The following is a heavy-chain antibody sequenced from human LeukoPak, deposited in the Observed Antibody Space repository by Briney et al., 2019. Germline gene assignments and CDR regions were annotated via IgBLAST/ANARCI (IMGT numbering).Heavy chain of an antibody. Sequence: PSETLSLTCAVYGGSFSGYYWSWIRQPPGKGLEWIGSISYSGSTYYNPSLKSRVTISFDTSKNQFSLRLSSVTAADTAVYYCARDQSPWGSSGWYSFYYYYYMDVWGKGTTVTVSS. D-gene: IGHD6-19*01. CDR2: ISYSGST. V-gene: IGHV4-34*01. J-gene: IGHJ6*03. CDR3: ARDQSPWGSSGWYSFYYYYYMDV. CDR1: GGSFSGYY.